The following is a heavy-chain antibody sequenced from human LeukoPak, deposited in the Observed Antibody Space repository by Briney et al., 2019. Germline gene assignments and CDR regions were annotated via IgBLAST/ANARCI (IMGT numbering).Heavy chain of an antibody. CDR1: RGSVSRGSYH. Sequence: SETLSLTCIHSRGSVSRGSYHWSCIRHPPGKGLEWIGCIYYSGGTNYNPSLNSRVTISVDTSKNQFSLKLSSVTAADTAVYYCASLLRGSDGRGYYIDYWGQGTLVTVSS. J-gene: IGHJ4*02. CDR3: ASLLRGSDGRGYYIDY. CDR2: IYYSGGT. V-gene: IGHV4-61*01. D-gene: IGHD3-22*01.